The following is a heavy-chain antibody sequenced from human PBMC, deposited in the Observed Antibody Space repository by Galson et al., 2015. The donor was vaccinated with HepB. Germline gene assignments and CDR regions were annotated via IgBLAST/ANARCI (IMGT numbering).Heavy chain of an antibody. CDR1: GYSFTSYW. D-gene: IGHD2-2*02. CDR2: IYPGDSDT. Sequence: SGAEVKKPGESLKISCKGSGYSFTSYWIGWVRQMPGKGLEWMGIIYPGDSDTRYSPSFQGQVTISADKSISTAYLQWSSLKASDTAMYYCARHGRGYCSSTSCYTVDYWGQGTLVTVSS. V-gene: IGHV5-51*01. CDR3: ARHGRGYCSSTSCYTVDY. J-gene: IGHJ4*02.